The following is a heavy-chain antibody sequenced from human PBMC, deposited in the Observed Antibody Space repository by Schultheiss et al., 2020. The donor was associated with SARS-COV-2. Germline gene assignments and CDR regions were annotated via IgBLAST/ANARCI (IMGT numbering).Heavy chain of an antibody. J-gene: IGHJ3*02. V-gene: IGHV4-39*01. Sequence: SETLSLTCTVSGGSISSGVYYWDWVRQPPGKGLEWIGSFSYSGNTYYNPSLKSRVTISVDTSKNQFSLKMRSVTAADTAVYYCARITGSDAFDIWGQGTMVTVSS. CDR3: ARITGSDAFDI. CDR1: GGSISSGVYY. D-gene: IGHD1-14*01. CDR2: FSYSGNT.